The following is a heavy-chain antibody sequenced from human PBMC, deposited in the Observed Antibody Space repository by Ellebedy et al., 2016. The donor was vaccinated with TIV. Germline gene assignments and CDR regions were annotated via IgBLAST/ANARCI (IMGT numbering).Heavy chain of an antibody. CDR1: GVSVSSDY. CDR2: IYYSGST. Sequence: SETLSLTCNVSGVSVSSDYWGWIRQPPGKGLEWIGSIYYSGSTYYNPSLKSRVTISVDTSKNQFSLKLSSVTAADTAVYYCASTVWGGLFDYWGQGKLVTVSS. D-gene: IGHD3-16*01. J-gene: IGHJ4*02. CDR3: ASTVWGGLFDY. V-gene: IGHV4-39*07.